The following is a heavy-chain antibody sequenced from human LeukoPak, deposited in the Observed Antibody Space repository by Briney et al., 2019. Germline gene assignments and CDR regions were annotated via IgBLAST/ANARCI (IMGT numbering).Heavy chain of an antibody. CDR1: GFTFSNFA. V-gene: IGHV3-23*01. CDR3: AKFNDRVVVPAPVDY. CDR2: ISGSGGST. D-gene: IGHD2-2*01. Sequence: GGSLRLSCAASGFTFSNFAMSWVRQAPGKGLEWVSAISGSGGSTYYADSVKGRFTISRDNSKNTLYLQMNSLRAEDTAVYYCAKFNDRVVVPAPVDYWGQGTLVTVSS. J-gene: IGHJ4*02.